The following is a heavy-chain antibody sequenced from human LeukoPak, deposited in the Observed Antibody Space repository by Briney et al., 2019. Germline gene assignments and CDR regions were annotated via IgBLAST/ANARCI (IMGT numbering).Heavy chain of an antibody. V-gene: IGHV3-30*04. CDR3: AKDDYYDTSGYRD. D-gene: IGHD3-22*01. J-gene: IGHJ4*02. Sequence: QPGGSLRLSCAASGFTFSSYAMHWVRQAPGKGLEWVAVISYDVGKKYYADSVKGRFTISRDNSKSTLYLQMNSLRAEDTAVYYCAKDDYYDTSGYRDWGQGTLVTVSS. CDR1: GFTFSSYA. CDR2: ISYDVGKK.